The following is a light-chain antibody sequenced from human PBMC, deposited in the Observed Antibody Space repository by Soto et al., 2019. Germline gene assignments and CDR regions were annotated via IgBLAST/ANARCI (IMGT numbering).Light chain of an antibody. CDR3: HQYGSSRHT. J-gene: IGKJ2*01. CDR2: GAS. V-gene: IGKV3-20*01. Sequence: IVLTQSPGTLSLSPGERATLSCRASQSVSSTYLAWYRQKPGEAHRLLIYGASSRAIGIPARFSGSGSGTDFTLTISRLEPEDFAVYYCHQYGSSRHTFGQGTKVEIK. CDR1: QSVSSTY.